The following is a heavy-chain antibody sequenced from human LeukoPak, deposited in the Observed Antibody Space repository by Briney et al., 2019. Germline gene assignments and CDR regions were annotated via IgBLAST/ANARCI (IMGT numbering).Heavy chain of an antibody. CDR2: IYTSGST. CDR3: ARDLVTTRDYYFDY. D-gene: IGHD4-11*01. Sequence: SEALSLTCTVSGGSISSYYWSWIRQPAGKGPEWIGRIYTSGSTNYNPSLKSRVTMSVDTSKNQFSLKLSSVTAADTAVYYCARDLVTTRDYYFDYWGRGTLVTVSS. CDR1: GGSISSYY. J-gene: IGHJ4*02. V-gene: IGHV4-4*07.